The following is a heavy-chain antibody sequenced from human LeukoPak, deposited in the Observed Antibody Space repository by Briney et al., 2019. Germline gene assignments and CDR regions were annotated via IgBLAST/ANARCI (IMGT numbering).Heavy chain of an antibody. D-gene: IGHD5-18*01. CDR1: GGSISSGGYY. CDR2: IYYSGST. Sequence: SETLSLTCTVSGGSISSGGYYWSWIRQHPGKGLEWIGYIYYSGSTYYNPSLKSRVTISVDTSKNQFSLKLSSVTAADTAVYYCARGHSYGDDYWGQGTLVTVSS. V-gene: IGHV4-31*03. J-gene: IGHJ4*02. CDR3: ARGHSYGDDY.